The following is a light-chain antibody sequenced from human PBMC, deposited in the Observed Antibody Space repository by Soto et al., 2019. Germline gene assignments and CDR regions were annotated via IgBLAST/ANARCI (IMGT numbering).Light chain of an antibody. V-gene: IGKV3-15*01. J-gene: IGKJ2*01. CDR3: QQYNNWPPYT. CDR1: QSVSSN. Sequence: EIVMTQSPATLSVSPGERATLSCRASQSVSSNLAWYQQKPGQAPRLLIYGASTRATGIPARVSGSGSGTEFTLTISSLQSEDCAVYYCQQYNNWPPYTFGQGTKLEIK. CDR2: GAS.